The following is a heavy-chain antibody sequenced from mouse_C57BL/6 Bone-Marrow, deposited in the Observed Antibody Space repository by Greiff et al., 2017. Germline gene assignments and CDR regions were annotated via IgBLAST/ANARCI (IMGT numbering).Heavy chain of an antibody. J-gene: IGHJ1*03. Sequence: EVQLQQSGAELVRPGASVKLSCTASGFNIKDDYMHWVKQRPEQGLEWIGWIDPENGDTEYASKFQGKATITADTSSNTAYLQLSSLTSEGTAVYNCTTWALLGYVDVWGTGTAVTVSS. CDR1: GFNIKDDY. V-gene: IGHV14-4*01. CDR2: IDPENGDT. CDR3: TTWALLGYVDV. D-gene: IGHD3-1*01.